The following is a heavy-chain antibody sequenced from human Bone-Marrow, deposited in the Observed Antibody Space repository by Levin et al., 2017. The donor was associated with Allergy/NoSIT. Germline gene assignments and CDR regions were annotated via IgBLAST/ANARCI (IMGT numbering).Heavy chain of an antibody. V-gene: IGHV4-59*01. CDR2: IYYSGST. CDR1: GGSISSYH. Sequence: SETLSLTCTVSGGSISSYHWSWIRQPPGKGLEWIGYIYYSGSTNYNPSLKSRVTISVDTSKNQFSLKLRSVTAADTAVYYCARGLREITFGGVIVTGAFEIWGQGTMVTVSS. D-gene: IGHD3-16*02. J-gene: IGHJ3*02. CDR3: ARGLREITFGGVIVTGAFEI.